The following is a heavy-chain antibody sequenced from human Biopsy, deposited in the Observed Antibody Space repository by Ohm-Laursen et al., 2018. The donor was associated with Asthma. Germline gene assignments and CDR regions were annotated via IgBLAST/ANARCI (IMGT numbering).Heavy chain of an antibody. Sequence: GESLRISCKVSGYTFSDSWIGWVRQMPGKGLEWMGIIFAANSETKYSPSFQGQVTISADMSIGTAFLQWSSLKASDTAIYYCARFIDGTFFVDYWGQGTLVTVSS. CDR3: ARFIDGTFFVDY. D-gene: IGHD1-7*01. J-gene: IGHJ4*02. CDR1: GYTFSDSW. CDR2: IFAANSET. V-gene: IGHV5-51*03.